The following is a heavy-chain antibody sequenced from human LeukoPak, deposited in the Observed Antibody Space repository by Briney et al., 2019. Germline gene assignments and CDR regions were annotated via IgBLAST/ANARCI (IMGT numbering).Heavy chain of an antibody. J-gene: IGHJ4*02. CDR1: GFDFSRYW. CDR2: SHNDGNSV. Sequence: GGSLRLSCAASGFDFSRYWMHWVRQVPGKEVVWVSHSHNDGNSVSYADSVKGRFTVSRDGAKNTLYLQMNRLRAEDTAVYYCVRHNYGYDYWGQGTQVTVSS. CDR3: VRHNYGYDY. V-gene: IGHV3-74*01. D-gene: IGHD3-10*01.